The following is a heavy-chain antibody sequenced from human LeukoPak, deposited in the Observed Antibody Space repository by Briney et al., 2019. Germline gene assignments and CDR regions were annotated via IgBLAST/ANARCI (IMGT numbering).Heavy chain of an antibody. V-gene: IGHV4-39*07. J-gene: IGHJ4*02. CDR1: GGSISSSSYY. CDR2: IYYSGST. Sequence: SETLSLTCTVSGGSISSSSYYWGWIRQPPGKGLEWIGTIYYSGSTYYNPSLKTRVPMSVDTSKNQFSLNRSSVTAADTAVYYCARGPYSSRYDYWGQGTVVTVSS. CDR3: ARGPYSSRYDY. D-gene: IGHD6-13*01.